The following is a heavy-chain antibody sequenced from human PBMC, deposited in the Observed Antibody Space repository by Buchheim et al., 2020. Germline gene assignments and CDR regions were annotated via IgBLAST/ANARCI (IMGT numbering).Heavy chain of an antibody. Sequence: QVQLQQWGAGLLKPSETLSLTCAVYGGSFSGYYWSWIRQPPGKGLEWIGEINHSGSTNYNPSLKSRVTISVDTSNNQFSLKLSSVTAADTAVYYCARGLQWLVLGNWFDPWGQGTL. CDR3: ARGLQWLVLGNWFDP. J-gene: IGHJ5*02. D-gene: IGHD6-19*01. V-gene: IGHV4-34*01. CDR1: GGSFSGYY. CDR2: INHSGST.